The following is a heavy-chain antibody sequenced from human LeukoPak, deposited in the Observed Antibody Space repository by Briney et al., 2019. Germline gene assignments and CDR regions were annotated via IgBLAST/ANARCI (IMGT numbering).Heavy chain of an antibody. D-gene: IGHD3-22*01. CDR2: IYPGDSDT. CDR1: GYKFTNYW. Sequence: GESLKISCQCSGYKFTNYWIGWVRQMPGQGLECMGIIYPGDSDTRYSPSFHGQVTFSADKSISTAYLQWSSLKGSDTAVYYCARRYYHTNGYYPDYWGQGTLVTVSS. J-gene: IGHJ4*02. CDR3: ARRYYHTNGYYPDY. V-gene: IGHV5-51*01.